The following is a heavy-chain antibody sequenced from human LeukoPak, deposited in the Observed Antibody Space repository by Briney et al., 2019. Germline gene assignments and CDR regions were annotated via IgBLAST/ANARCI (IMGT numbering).Heavy chain of an antibody. D-gene: IGHD3-16*02. CDR1: GGSINSGGYY. J-gene: IGHJ4*02. CDR2: IDHSGST. Sequence: SETLSLTCTVSGGSINSGGYYCSWIRQHPGKGLEWIGYIDHSGSTYYNPSLKRRLTISVDTSKNQFSLKLSSVTAADTAVYYCARAFTFGRIIVTRTFDYWGQGTLVTVSS. CDR3: ARAFTFGRIIVTRTFDY. V-gene: IGHV4-31*03.